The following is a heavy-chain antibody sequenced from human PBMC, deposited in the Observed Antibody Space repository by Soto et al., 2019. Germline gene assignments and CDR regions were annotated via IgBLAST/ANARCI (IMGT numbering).Heavy chain of an antibody. Sequence: PVGSLRLSCASSGFTFSSYGMHWVRHSPGKGLEWVAVISYDGSNKYYADSVKGRFTISRDNSKNTLYLQMNSLRAEDTAVYYCAKDRYDFRSGYYTCYFDYWGQGTLVTVSS. V-gene: IGHV3-30*18. CDR1: GFTFSSYG. CDR3: AKDRYDFRSGYYTCYFDY. CDR2: ISYDGSNK. D-gene: IGHD3-3*01. J-gene: IGHJ4*02.